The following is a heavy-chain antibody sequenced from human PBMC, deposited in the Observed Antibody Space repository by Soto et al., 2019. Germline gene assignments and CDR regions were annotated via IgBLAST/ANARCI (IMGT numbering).Heavy chain of an antibody. CDR2: IGTHNGDT. Sequence: QVQLVQSGPEVKKPGASVKVSCKASGYTFNNYGFSWVRQAPGQGLEWVGWIGTHNGDTTYAQKFQGRVTMTIDTSTTTSYMEVRSLPSDDSAIYFCARDWRGAEGFDPWGQGTLVTVSS. D-gene: IGHD3-3*01. CDR1: GYTFNNYG. CDR3: ARDWRGAEGFDP. V-gene: IGHV1-18*01. J-gene: IGHJ5*02.